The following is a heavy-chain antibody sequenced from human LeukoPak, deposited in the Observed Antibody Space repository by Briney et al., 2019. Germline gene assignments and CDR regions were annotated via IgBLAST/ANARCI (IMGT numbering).Heavy chain of an antibody. CDR3: ASLTRWLQWEKGDAFDI. V-gene: IGHV3-21*01. CDR2: ISSSSSYI. Sequence: GGSLRLSCAASGFTFSSYSMNWVRQAPGKGLEWVSSISSSSSYIYYADSVKGRFTISRDNPKNSLYLQMNSLRAEDTAVYYCASLTRWLQWEKGDAFDIWGQGTMVTVSS. D-gene: IGHD5-24*01. J-gene: IGHJ3*02. CDR1: GFTFSSYS.